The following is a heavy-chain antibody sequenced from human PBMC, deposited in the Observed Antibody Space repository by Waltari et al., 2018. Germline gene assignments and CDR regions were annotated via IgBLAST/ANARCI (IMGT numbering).Heavy chain of an antibody. CDR1: GGSISSSNYY. V-gene: IGHV4-39*01. CDR3: ARQFKGYNYGLGDYYYYGMDV. Sequence: QLQLQESGPGLVKPSETLSLTCTVSGGSISSSNYYWGWIRQPPGKGLEWIGIIYYSGTTYYNPSLKSRVTISVNTSKNQFSLKLSSVTAADTAMYYCARQFKGYNYGLGDYYYYGMDVWGQGTTVTVSS. D-gene: IGHD5-18*01. J-gene: IGHJ6*02. CDR2: IYYSGTT.